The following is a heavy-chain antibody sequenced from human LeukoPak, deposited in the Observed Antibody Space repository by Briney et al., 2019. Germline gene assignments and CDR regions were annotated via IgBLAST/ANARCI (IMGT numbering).Heavy chain of an antibody. Sequence: SETLSLTCTVSGGSSSSSSWNWIRQPPGKGLEWIGHVDNSGSTNYNPSLRSRVTISLDTSKNQFSLKVNTVTAADTAVYYCASDMGQYYDSSGYYSWYFDLWGRGTLVTVSS. CDR1: GGSSSSSS. V-gene: IGHV4-59*01. CDR2: VDNSGST. J-gene: IGHJ2*01. CDR3: ASDMGQYYDSSGYYSWYFDL. D-gene: IGHD3-22*01.